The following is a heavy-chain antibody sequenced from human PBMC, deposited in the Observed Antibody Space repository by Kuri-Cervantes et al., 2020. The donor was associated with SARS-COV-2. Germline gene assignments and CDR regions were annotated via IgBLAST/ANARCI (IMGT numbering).Heavy chain of an antibody. V-gene: IGHV1-46*01. J-gene: IGHJ4*02. CDR1: GYTFTSYY. Sequence: ASVKVSCKASGYTFTSYYMHWVRQAPGQGLEWMGIINPSGGSTSYAQKFQGRVTMTRDTSTSTVYMELSSLRSEDTAVYYCARDWGQSRYDFWSGYALGYWGQGTLVTVFS. CDR2: INPSGGST. D-gene: IGHD3-3*01. CDR3: ARDWGQSRYDFWSGYALGY.